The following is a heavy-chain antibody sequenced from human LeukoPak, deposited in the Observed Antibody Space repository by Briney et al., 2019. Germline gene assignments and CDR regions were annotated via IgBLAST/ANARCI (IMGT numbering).Heavy chain of an antibody. D-gene: IGHD6-13*01. CDR1: GFTFSSYS. V-gene: IGHV3-21*01. CDR3: ARDSGSWYGMVDY. J-gene: IGHJ4*02. CDR2: ISSSSSYI. Sequence: GGSLRLSCAASGFTFSSYSMNWVRQAPGKGLEWVSSISSSSSYIYYADSVKGRFTISRDNAKNSLYLRMNSLRAEDTAVYYCARDSGSWYGMVDYWGQGTLVTVSS.